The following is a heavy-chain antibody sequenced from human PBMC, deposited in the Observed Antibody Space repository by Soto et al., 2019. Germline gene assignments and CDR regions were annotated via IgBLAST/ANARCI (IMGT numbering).Heavy chain of an antibody. D-gene: IGHD3-3*01. CDR2: VKHSGNI. CDR3: ARGSHFDFSSGYADSFDV. Sequence: LSLTCADYGGSFSGYYWGWFRQPPGKGLEWIGEVKHSGNINYNPSLKTRLTVSVDTSKNQFSLKLSSMTAADTAMYYCARGSHFDFSSGYADSFDVWGQGTMGTVSS. CDR1: GGSFSGYY. J-gene: IGHJ3*01. V-gene: IGHV4-34*01.